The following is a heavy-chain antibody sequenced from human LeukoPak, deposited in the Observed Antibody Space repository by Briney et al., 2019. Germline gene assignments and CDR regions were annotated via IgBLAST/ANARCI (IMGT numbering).Heavy chain of an antibody. Sequence: GGSLRLSCAASGFTFSSYAMHWVRRAPGKGLEWVAVISYDGSNKYYADSVKGRFTISRDNSKNTLYLQMNSLRAEDTAVYYCARERGLADAFDIWGQGTMVTVSS. CDR1: GFTFSSYA. CDR3: ARERGLADAFDI. D-gene: IGHD2-15*01. V-gene: IGHV3-30*04. J-gene: IGHJ3*02. CDR2: ISYDGSNK.